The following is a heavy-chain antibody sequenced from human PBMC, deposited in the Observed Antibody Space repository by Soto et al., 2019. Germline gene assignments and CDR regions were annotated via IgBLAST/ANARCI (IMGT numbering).Heavy chain of an antibody. CDR3: ATLASYDLWSGYYLDQYGMDV. D-gene: IGHD3-3*01. J-gene: IGHJ6*04. Sequence: SETLSLTCTVYGGSFSGYYWSWIRQPPGKGLECIGEISHSGSTNYNPSLKSRVTISVDTCKNQYSLKLSSVTAADTAVYYCATLASYDLWSGYYLDQYGMDVWGKGTTVTVSS. CDR1: GGSFSGYY. CDR2: ISHSGST. V-gene: IGHV4-34*01.